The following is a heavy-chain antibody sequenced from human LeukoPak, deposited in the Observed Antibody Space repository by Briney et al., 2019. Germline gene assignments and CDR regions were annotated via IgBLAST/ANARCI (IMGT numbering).Heavy chain of an antibody. J-gene: IGHJ4*02. V-gene: IGHV1-46*04. CDR1: GYTFTSFF. CDR3: GRSVAFREIPRDF. D-gene: IGHD2-21*01. Sequence: ASVKVSCKTSGYTFTSFFIHWLRQAPGQGLEWMGIINPLSGSTTYARNLQGRVTMTSDTSTSTVYVELSSLRSEDTAVYYCGRSVAFREIPRDFWGQGTLVTVSS. CDR2: INPLSGST.